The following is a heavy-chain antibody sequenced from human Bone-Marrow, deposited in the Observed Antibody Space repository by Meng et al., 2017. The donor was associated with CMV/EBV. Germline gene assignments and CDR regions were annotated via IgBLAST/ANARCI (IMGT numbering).Heavy chain of an antibody. CDR3: ARGTAFWSGYPLFVY. D-gene: IGHD3-3*01. Sequence: AGSLTLSCTVSGGSISSYYWSWIRQPPGKGLEWVGYIYYSGSTNYNPSLKSRVTISADTSKNQFSLRLSSVTAADTAVYYCARGTAFWSGYPLFVYWGQGTLVTVSS. V-gene: IGHV4-59*01. J-gene: IGHJ4*02. CDR1: GGSISSYY. CDR2: IYYSGST.